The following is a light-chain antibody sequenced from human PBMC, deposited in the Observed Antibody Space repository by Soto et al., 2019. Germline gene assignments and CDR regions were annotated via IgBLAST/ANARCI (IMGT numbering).Light chain of an antibody. V-gene: IGKV4-1*01. CDR2: WAS. J-gene: IGKJ4*01. CDR1: QSVLYSSNDKNY. Sequence: DIAMTQSPDSLAVSLGERATINCKSSQSVLYSSNDKNYLAWYQQKSGQPPKLLIYWASTREVGVPDRFSGSGSGTDFTLTISSLQAEDVAVYYCQQYYSFPLTFGGGTKVEIK. CDR3: QQYYSFPLT.